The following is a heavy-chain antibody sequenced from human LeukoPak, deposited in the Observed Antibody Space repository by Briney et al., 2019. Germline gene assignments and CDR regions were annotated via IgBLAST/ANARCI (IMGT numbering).Heavy chain of an antibody. CDR1: GGSISSYY. V-gene: IGHV4-59*01. D-gene: IGHD3-9*01. CDR3: ARGRGVLRYFDWSLDY. CDR2: IYYSGST. Sequence: SETLSLTCTVSGGSISSYYWSWIRQPPGKGLEWIGYIYYSGSTNYNPSLKSRVTISVDTSKNQFSLKLSSVTAADTAVYYCARGRGVLRYFDWSLDYWGQGTLVTVSS. J-gene: IGHJ4*02.